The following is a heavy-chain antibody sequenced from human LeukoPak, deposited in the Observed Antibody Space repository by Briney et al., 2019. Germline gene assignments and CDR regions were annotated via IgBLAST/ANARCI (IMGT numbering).Heavy chain of an antibody. D-gene: IGHD1-1*01. CDR3: AHTRYNWNDVDNYYFDY. J-gene: IGHJ4*02. CDR1: GFSLSTNGVG. CDR2: IYWHDDT. V-gene: IGHV2-5*01. Sequence: SGPTLVNPTQTLTLTCSFSGFSLSTNGVGVGWIRQPPGKAPEWLTLIYWHDDTRYRPSLDTRLTITKDTSKNPVVLTMTNLDPVDTATYYCAHTRYNWNDVDNYYFDYWGQGTLVTVSS.